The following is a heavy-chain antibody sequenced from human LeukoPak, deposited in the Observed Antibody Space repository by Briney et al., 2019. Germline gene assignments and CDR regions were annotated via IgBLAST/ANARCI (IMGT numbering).Heavy chain of an antibody. CDR1: SGSMSSSLYY. Sequence: SETLSLTCSVSSGSMSSSLYYWGWIRRPPGKGLEWIGSISYIRTTYYNPSLRGRVTISVDTSNNQFSLNVNSVTAADTAVYYCARHCARHNGYYSGFDYFYMDVWGKGTTVTVSS. CDR3: ARHCARHNGYYSGFDYFYMDV. CDR2: ISYIRTT. D-gene: IGHD5-12*01. J-gene: IGHJ6*03. V-gene: IGHV4-39*01.